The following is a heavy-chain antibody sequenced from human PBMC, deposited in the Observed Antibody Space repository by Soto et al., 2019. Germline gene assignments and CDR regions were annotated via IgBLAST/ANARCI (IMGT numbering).Heavy chain of an antibody. Sequence: QITLTESGPTLVKPTQTLTLTCTFSGISLTNSGVGVSWIRQPPGKDLEWLAVIYWDDAKHFSPSPKSRLTITKDTYKNRVVLTMTNLDSVDTATYFCAQMAFDLYGMDVRGQGTTVIVSS. CDR3: AQMAFDLYGMDV. J-gene: IGHJ6*02. V-gene: IGHV2-5*02. CDR2: IYWDDAK. D-gene: IGHD3-9*01. CDR1: GISLTNSGVG.